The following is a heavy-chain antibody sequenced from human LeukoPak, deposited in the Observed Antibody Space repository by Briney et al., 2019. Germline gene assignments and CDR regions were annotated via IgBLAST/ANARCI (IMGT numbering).Heavy chain of an antibody. CDR3: TRTKEMATISYFDS. CDR2: IDSSGSTI. J-gene: IGHJ4*02. CDR1: GFTFSSYE. D-gene: IGHD5-24*01. Sequence: GGSLRLSCAASGFTFSSYEMNWVRQAPGKGLEWVSYIDSSGSTIHYADSVKGRFTISRDNAKNSLYLQMNSLRAEDTAVYYCTRTKEMATISYFDSWGQGTLVTVSS. V-gene: IGHV3-48*03.